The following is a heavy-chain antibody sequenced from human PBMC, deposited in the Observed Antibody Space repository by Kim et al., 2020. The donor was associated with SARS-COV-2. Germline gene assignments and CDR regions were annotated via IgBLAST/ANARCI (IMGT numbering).Heavy chain of an antibody. CDR3: ARLRPDEITGDSAALDY. J-gene: IGHJ4*02. V-gene: IGHV4-4*06. Sequence: LKRRVTMSVDTSKNQFSLKLSSVTAADTAVYYCARLRPDEITGDSAALDYWGQGTLVTVSS. D-gene: IGHD7-27*01.